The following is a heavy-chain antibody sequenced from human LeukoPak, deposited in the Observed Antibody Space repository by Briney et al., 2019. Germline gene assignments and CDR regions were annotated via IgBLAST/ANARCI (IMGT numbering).Heavy chain of an antibody. CDR2: IYHSGST. D-gene: IGHD6-13*01. CDR3: ARDLAQQLIRGFDP. J-gene: IGHJ5*02. Sequence: SETLSLTCTVSGGSISSSNWWSWVRQPPGKGLEWIGEIYHSGSTNYNPSLKSRLTISVDKSKNQFSLRLSSVTAADTAVYYCARDLAQQLIRGFDPWGQGTLVTVPS. CDR1: GGSISSSNW. V-gene: IGHV4-4*02.